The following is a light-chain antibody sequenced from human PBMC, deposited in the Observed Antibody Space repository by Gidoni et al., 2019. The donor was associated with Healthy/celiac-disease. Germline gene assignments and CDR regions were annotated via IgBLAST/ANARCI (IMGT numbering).Light chain of an antibody. CDR1: SSNIGNNY. CDR2: DNN. V-gene: IGLV1-51*01. CDR3: GTWDSSLSAVV. Sequence: QSVLTQPPSVSAAPGQKVTISFTGSSSNIGNNYLSWYQQLPGTAPKLLIYDNNKRPSGIPDRFSGSKAGTSATLGITGLQTGDEADYYCGTWDSSLSAVVFGGGTKLTV. J-gene: IGLJ2*01.